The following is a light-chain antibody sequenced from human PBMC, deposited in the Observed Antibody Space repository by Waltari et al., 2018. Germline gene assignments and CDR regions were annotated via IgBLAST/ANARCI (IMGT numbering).Light chain of an antibody. CDR1: QRVFYRSDNKNY. CDR2: WAS. CDR3: QQYYRSRT. V-gene: IGKV4-1*01. J-gene: IGKJ1*01. Sequence: DIVMTQSLDSLAVSLGERATIDCKSSQRVFYRSDNKNYLAWYQHKPGQPPKLLFYWASTRESGVPDRFSASGSGTDFTLTINNLQAEDVAVYYCQQYYRSRTFGQGTKVEIK.